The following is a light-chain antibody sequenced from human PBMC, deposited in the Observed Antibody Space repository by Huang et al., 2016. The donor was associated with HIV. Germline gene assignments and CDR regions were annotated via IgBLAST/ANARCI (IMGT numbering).Light chain of an antibody. CDR1: QNISSF. V-gene: IGKV1-39*01. CDR3: QQSYSSPLT. J-gene: IGKJ3*01. CDR2: AAS. Sequence: DIQMTQSPYSLSASVGDRVTITCRASQNISSFLNWYQQKPGKAPTLLIHAASNLLSGVPSSFSGSGSETNFILSISSLQPDDFVTYYCQQSYSSPLTFGPGTTVDI.